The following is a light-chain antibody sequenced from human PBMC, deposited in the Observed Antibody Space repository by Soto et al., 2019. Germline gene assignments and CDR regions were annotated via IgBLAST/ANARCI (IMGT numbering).Light chain of an antibody. CDR2: DAS. CDR3: QHFANLPMT. CDR1: QDISDH. J-gene: IGKJ5*01. Sequence: IQMTQSPSSLSASVIDIVTRSFQASQDISDHLNWYQHKEGEAPKLLIYDASNLETGVPSRFSGSGSGTDFTLTISSLQPKDIATYYCQHFANLPMTFGQGTLLEIK. V-gene: IGKV1-33*01.